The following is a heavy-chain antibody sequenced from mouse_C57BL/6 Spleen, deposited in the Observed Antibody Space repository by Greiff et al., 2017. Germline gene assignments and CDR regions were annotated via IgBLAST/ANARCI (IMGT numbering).Heavy chain of an antibody. CDR1: GYTFTSYW. CDR3: AREGELGNAMDY. J-gene: IGHJ4*01. Sequence: QVQLQQPGAELVKPGASVKLSCKASGYTFTSYWMHWVKQRPGQGLEWIGMIHPNSGSTNYNEKFKSKATLTVDKSSSTAYMQLSSLTSEDSAVYYCAREGELGNAMDYWGQGTSVTVSS. CDR2: IHPNSGST. V-gene: IGHV1-64*01.